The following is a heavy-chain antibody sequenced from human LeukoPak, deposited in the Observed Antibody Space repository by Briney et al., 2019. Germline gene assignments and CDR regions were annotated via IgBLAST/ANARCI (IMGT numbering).Heavy chain of an antibody. V-gene: IGHV3-21*01. Sequence: GGSLRLSCAASGXTFSTYAMSWVRQAPGKGREWVSSISSSNKYIYYADSMKGRITISRDNAKSSLYLHMNSLTAEDTAVYYCARDRLGYYYDGMDVWGQGTTVTVSS. D-gene: IGHD3-9*01. CDR3: ARDRLGYYYDGMDV. J-gene: IGHJ6*02. CDR2: ISSSNKYI. CDR1: GXTFSTYA.